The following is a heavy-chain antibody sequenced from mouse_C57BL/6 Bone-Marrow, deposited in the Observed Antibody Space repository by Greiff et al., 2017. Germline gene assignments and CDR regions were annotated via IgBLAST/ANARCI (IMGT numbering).Heavy chain of an antibody. J-gene: IGHJ3*01. Sequence: QVQLQQPGAELVMPGASVKLSCKASGYTFTSYWMHWVKQRPGQGLEWIGEIDPSDSYTNYNQKFKGKSTMTVDTSSSTAYMQLSSLTSEDSAVYYCARDWEGFDYWGQGTLVTVSA. D-gene: IGHD4-1*01. CDR3: ARDWEGFDY. CDR1: GYTFTSYW. V-gene: IGHV1-69*01. CDR2: IDPSDSYT.